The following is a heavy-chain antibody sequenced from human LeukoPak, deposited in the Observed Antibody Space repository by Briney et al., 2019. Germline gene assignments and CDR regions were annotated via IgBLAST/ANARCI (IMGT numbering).Heavy chain of an antibody. CDR1: GFTFDDYA. V-gene: IGHV3-9*01. CDR3: AKGSDFWSGYYTFDP. D-gene: IGHD3-3*01. J-gene: IGHJ5*02. CDR2: ISWNSGSI. Sequence: PGGSLRLSCAASGFTFDDYAMHWVRQAPGKGLEWVSGISWNSGSIGYADSVKGRFTISRDNAKNSLYLQMNSLRAEDTALYYCAKGSDFWSGYYTFDPWGQGTLVTVSS.